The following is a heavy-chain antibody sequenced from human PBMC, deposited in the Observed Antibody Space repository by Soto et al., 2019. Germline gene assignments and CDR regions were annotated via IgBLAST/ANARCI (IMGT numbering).Heavy chain of an antibody. J-gene: IGHJ4*02. Sequence: PGGSLRLSCAASGFTFSSYAMHWVRQAPGKGLEWVAVISYDGSNKYYADSVKGRFTISRDNSKNTLYLQMNSLRAEDTAVYYCARGNYYDSSGPSPVFVYWGQGTLVTVPQ. CDR2: ISYDGSNK. CDR1: GFTFSSYA. V-gene: IGHV3-30-3*01. D-gene: IGHD3-22*01. CDR3: ARGNYYDSSGPSPVFVY.